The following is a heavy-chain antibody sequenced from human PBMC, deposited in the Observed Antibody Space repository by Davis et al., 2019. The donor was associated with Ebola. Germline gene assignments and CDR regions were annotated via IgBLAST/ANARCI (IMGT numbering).Heavy chain of an antibody. V-gene: IGHV3-30*04. Sequence: PGGSLRPSWTASGVTFSSYARRWVRQAPGKGPEWVPDISYDGTNKNYADAVKGRFIISRDNSKNTLYLQMNSLGAEDTAVYYCVRVWDLDLWGRGTLVTVSS. CDR2: ISYDGTNK. CDR1: GVTFSSYA. J-gene: IGHJ2*01. CDR3: VRVWDLDL.